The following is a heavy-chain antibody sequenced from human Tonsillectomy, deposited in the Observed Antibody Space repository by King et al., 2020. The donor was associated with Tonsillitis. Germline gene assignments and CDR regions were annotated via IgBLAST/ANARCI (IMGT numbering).Heavy chain of an antibody. J-gene: IGHJ4*02. V-gene: IGHV5-51*01. CDR3: ARLEGPDYDFCSDAIFDY. CDR1: GYSFTSYW. D-gene: IGHD3-3*01. CDR2: IYPGDSDT. Sequence: QLVQSGAEVKKPGESLKISCKGSGYSFTSYWIGWVRQMPGKGLEWMGIIYPGDSDTRYSPSFQGQVTISADKSISTAYLQWSSLKASDTAMYYCARLEGPDYDFCSDAIFDYWGQGTLVTVSS.